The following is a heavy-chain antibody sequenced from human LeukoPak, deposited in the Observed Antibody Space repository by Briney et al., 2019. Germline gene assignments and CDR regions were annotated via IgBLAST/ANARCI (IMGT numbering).Heavy chain of an antibody. CDR3: AADGDILTGYYKFDY. Sequence: GTSVKVSCKASGFTFSSSAVGWVRQARGQRLEWIGWIVVGSGKTNYAQKFQERVTITRDMSTSTAYMELSSLRSEDTAVYYCAADGDILTGYYKFDYWGQGTLVTVSS. D-gene: IGHD3-9*01. J-gene: IGHJ4*02. CDR1: GFTFSSSA. V-gene: IGHV1-58*01. CDR2: IVVGSGKT.